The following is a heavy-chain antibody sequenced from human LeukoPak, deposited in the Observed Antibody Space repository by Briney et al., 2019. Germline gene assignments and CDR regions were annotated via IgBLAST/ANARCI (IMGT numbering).Heavy chain of an antibody. V-gene: IGHV3-11*04. Sequence: PGGSLRLSCAASGFTFSDYYMNWIRQAPGNGLEWLSYISSSGTTIYYADSVKGRFTISRDNAKNLLYLQMNSLRAEDTSVYYCARDPSYSSSSRWFDPWGQGTLVTVSS. CDR1: GFTFSDYY. D-gene: IGHD6-13*01. CDR2: ISSSGTTI. J-gene: IGHJ5*02. CDR3: ARDPSYSSSSRWFDP.